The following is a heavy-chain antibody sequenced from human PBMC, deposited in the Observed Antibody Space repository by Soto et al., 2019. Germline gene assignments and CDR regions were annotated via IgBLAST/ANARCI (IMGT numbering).Heavy chain of an antibody. Sequence: GGSLRLSCAASGFTVSSNYMSWVRQAPGKGLEWVSVIYSGGSTYYADSVKGRFTISRHNSKNTLYLQMNSLRAEDTAVYYCARGDTFGGVGDMDVWGKGTTVTVSS. CDR2: IYSGGST. D-gene: IGHD3-16*01. J-gene: IGHJ6*03. CDR3: ARGDTFGGVGDMDV. CDR1: GFTVSSNY. V-gene: IGHV3-53*04.